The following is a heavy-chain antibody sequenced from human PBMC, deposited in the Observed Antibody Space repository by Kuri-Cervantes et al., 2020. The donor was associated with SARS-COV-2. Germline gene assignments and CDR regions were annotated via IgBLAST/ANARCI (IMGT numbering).Heavy chain of an antibody. J-gene: IGHJ6*03. CDR1: GYSISSGYY. V-gene: IGHV4-38-2*01. Sequence: SEILSPTGAVSGYSISSGYYWGWIRQPPGKGLEWIGSIYYSGSTYYNPSLKSRVTISVDTSKNQFSLKLSSVTAADTAVYYCARCLAAAGSPPPAYYYYMDVWGKGTTVTVSS. D-gene: IGHD6-13*01. CDR2: IYYSGST. CDR3: ARCLAAAGSPPPAYYYYMDV.